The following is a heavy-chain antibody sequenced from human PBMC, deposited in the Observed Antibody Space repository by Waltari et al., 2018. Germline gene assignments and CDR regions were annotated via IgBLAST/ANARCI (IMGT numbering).Heavy chain of an antibody. V-gene: IGHV4-31*03. J-gene: IGHJ5*02. CDR3: ARGYYDSSGYYYDLSWFDP. CDR1: GGSISSGGYY. Sequence: QVQLQESGPGLVKPSQTLSLTCTVSGGSISSGGYYWSWIRQHPGKGLEWLGYIYHSVSTYYNPSLKRRITISVDRSNNQFSLKLSSVTSADTAVYYCARGYYDSSGYYYDLSWFDPWGQGTLVTVSS. D-gene: IGHD3-22*01. CDR2: IYHSVST.